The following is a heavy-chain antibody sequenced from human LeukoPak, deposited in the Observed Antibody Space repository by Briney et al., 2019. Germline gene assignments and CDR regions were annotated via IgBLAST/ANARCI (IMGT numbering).Heavy chain of an antibody. CDR1: GYTFTNYG. Sequence: GASVKVSCRASGYTFTNYGISWVRQAPGQGLEWMGWISAYNGNTNYAQKLQGRVTMTRDTSISTAYMELSSLRSEDTAVYYCTRGRGYCSGDRCYSLDYWGQGTPVTVSS. CDR3: TRGRGYCSGDRCYSLDY. D-gene: IGHD2-15*01. J-gene: IGHJ4*02. V-gene: IGHV1-18*01. CDR2: ISAYNGNT.